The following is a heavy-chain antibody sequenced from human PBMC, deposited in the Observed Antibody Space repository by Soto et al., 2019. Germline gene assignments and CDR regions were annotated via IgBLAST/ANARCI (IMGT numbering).Heavy chain of an antibody. J-gene: IGHJ2*01. Sequence: QVQLQQWGAGLLKPSETLSLTCAVYGGSFSGYYWSWIRQHPGKGLEWIGEINHRGSTNYNPSLKSRVTISVDTSKNQFSLRLSSVTAADTAVYYCARTYDYGDYGDWYFDLWGRGTLVTVSS. V-gene: IGHV4-34*01. D-gene: IGHD4-17*01. CDR1: GGSFSGYY. CDR2: INHRGST. CDR3: ARTYDYGDYGDWYFDL.